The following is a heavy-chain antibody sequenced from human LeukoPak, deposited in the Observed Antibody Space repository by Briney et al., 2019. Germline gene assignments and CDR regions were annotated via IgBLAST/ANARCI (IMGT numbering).Heavy chain of an antibody. CDR3: AKPPYSNYLYNWFDP. J-gene: IGHJ5*02. Sequence: PGGSQRLSCAASGFTFSSYAMSWVRQAPGKGLEWVAVISYDGSNKYYAGSVKGRFTISRDNSKNTLYLQMNSLRAEDTAVYYCAKPPYSNYLYNWFDPWGQGTLVTVSS. CDR1: GFTFSSYA. CDR2: ISYDGSNK. D-gene: IGHD4-11*01. V-gene: IGHV3-30*18.